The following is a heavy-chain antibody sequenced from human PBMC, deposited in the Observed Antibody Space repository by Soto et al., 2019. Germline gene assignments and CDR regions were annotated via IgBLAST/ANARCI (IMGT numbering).Heavy chain of an antibody. CDR2: IDPSDSYT. CDR3: ATILYYYDSSGYYPQSSYYYYGMDV. V-gene: IGHV5-10-1*01. Sequence: GESLKISCKGSGYSFTSYWISWVRQMPGKGLEWMGRIDPSDSYTNYSPSFQGHVTISADKSISTAYLQWSSLKASDTAMYYCATILYYYDSSGYYPQSSYYYYGMDVWGQGTTVTVSS. J-gene: IGHJ6*02. CDR1: GYSFTSYW. D-gene: IGHD3-22*01.